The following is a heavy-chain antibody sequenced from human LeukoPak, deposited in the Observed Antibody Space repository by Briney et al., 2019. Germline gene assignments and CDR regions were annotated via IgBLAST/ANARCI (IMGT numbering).Heavy chain of an antibody. CDR1: GYSISSGYY. V-gene: IGHV4-38-2*02. J-gene: IGHJ3*02. D-gene: IGHD3-10*01. CDR2: IYHSGST. Sequence: SETLSLTCTVSGYSISSGYYWGWIRQPPGKGLEWIGSIYHSGSTYYNPSLKSRVTISVDTSKNQFSLKLSSVTAADTAVYYCASIPNYYGSPDAFDIWGQGTMVTVSS. CDR3: ASIPNYYGSPDAFDI.